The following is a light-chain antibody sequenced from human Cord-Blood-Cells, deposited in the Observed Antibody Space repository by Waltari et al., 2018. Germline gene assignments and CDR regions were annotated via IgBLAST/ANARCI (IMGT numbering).Light chain of an antibody. CDR2: AAS. J-gene: IGKJ5*01. CDR3: QQSYSTPIT. Sequence: DIQMTQSPSSLSASVGARVTITCRASQSISSYLNWYQQKPGKAPTLLIYAASSLQSGVPSRFSGSGSGTDFTLTISSLQPEDFATYYCQQSYSTPITFGQGTRLEIK. V-gene: IGKV1-39*01. CDR1: QSISSY.